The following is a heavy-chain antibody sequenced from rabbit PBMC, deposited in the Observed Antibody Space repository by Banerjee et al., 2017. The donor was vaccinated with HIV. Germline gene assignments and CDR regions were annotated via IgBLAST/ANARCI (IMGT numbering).Heavy chain of an antibody. D-gene: IGHD5-1*01. V-gene: IGHV1S40*01. CDR3: ARDLSTYGNTNYGSVGLYGMDL. CDR1: GFTFSSYYW. J-gene: IGHJ6*01. Sequence: QSLEESGGDLVKPGASLTLTCTASGFTFSSYYWICWVRQAPGKGLEWIACIYAGGSGSTWYASWAKGRFTISKTSSTTVTLQMTSLTAADTATYFCARDLSTYGNTNYGSVGLYGMDLWGQGTLVTVS. CDR2: IYAGGSGST.